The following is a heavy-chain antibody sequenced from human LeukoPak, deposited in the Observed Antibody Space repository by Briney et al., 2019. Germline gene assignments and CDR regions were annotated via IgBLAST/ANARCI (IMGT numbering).Heavy chain of an antibody. Sequence: GGSLRLTCAASEFTVSSNHMTWVRQAPGKGLEWVSIIYSGGSTFYADSVKGRFTISRDNSKNTLYLQMNSLRAEDTAVYYCARGPYDRSGYRFDYWGQGTLVTVSS. CDR2: IYSGGST. V-gene: IGHV3-66*01. D-gene: IGHD3-22*01. J-gene: IGHJ4*02. CDR1: EFTVSSNH. CDR3: ARGPYDRSGYRFDY.